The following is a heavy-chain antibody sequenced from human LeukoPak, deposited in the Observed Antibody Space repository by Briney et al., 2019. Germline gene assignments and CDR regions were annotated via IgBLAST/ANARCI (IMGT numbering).Heavy chain of an antibody. V-gene: IGHV3-30*02. CDR1: GFTFSSYG. CDR3: AIPYDSSGYYYGDAFDI. CDR2: IRYDGSNK. J-gene: IGHJ3*02. D-gene: IGHD3-22*01. Sequence: GGSLRLSCAASGFTFSSYGMHWVRQAPGKGLEWVAFIRYDGSNKYYADSVKGRFTISRNNSKNTLYLQMNSLRAEDTAVYYCAIPYDSSGYYYGDAFDIWGQGTMVTVSS.